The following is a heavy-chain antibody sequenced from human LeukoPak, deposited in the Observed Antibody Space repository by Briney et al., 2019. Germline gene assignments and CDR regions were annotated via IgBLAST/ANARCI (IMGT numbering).Heavy chain of an antibody. CDR2: ISGSGGRT. V-gene: IGHV3-23*01. CDR3: AKAGRGGAITLVRGVKGDYYYMDV. J-gene: IGHJ6*03. D-gene: IGHD3-10*01. CDR1: GFTFSSYG. Sequence: GRSLRLSCAASGFTFSSYGMSWVRQAPGKGLEWVSGISGSGGRTYFADSVKGRFTISRDNSKNTLYLQMNSLRAEDTAVYYCAKAGRGGAITLVRGVKGDYYYMDVWGKGTTVTISS.